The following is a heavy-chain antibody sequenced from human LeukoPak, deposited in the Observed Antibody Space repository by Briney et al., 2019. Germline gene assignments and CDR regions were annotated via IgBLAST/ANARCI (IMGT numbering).Heavy chain of an antibody. V-gene: IGHV3-20*04. CDR3: ARRDYYGSGSPDF. CDR1: GFTFHDYG. CDR2: INWNGDRT. D-gene: IGHD3-10*01. Sequence: PGGSPRLSCAASGFTFHDYGMSWVSQSPGKGLEWVSGINWNGDRTGYADSVKGRFTISRDNAKKSLYLQMNSLRAEDTALYYCARRDYYGSGSPDFWGQGTLVTVSS. J-gene: IGHJ4*02.